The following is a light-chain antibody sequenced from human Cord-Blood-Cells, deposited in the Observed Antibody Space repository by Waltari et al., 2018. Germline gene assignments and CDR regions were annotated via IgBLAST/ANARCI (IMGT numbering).Light chain of an antibody. CDR3: MQALQTPLT. CDR2: LGS. J-gene: IGKJ4*01. V-gene: IGKV2-28*01. CDR1: QSLPHSNGYNY. Sequence: DIVMTQSPLPLPVTPGEPASISCRSSQSLPHSNGYNYLDWYLQKPGQSPQLLIYLGSNRASGVPDRFSGSGSGTDFTLKISRVEAEDVGVYYCMQALQTPLTFGGGTKVEIK.